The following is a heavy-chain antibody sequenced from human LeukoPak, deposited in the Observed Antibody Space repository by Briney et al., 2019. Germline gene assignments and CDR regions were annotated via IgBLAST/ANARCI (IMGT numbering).Heavy chain of an antibody. CDR3: ARGIAAADTDGVKEHYYYMDV. Sequence: SETLSLTCTVSGGSFSGYYWSWIRQPPGKGLEWIGEINHSGSTNYNPSLKSRVTISVDTPKNQFSLKLSSVTAADTAVYYCARGIAAADTDGVKEHYYYMDVWGKGTTVTVSS. J-gene: IGHJ6*03. V-gene: IGHV4-34*01. CDR2: INHSGST. D-gene: IGHD6-13*01. CDR1: GGSFSGYY.